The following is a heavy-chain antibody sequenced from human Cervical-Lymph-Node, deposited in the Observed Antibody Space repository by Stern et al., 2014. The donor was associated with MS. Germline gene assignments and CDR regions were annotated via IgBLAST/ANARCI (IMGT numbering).Heavy chain of an antibody. D-gene: IGHD2-15*01. V-gene: IGHV3-33*01. J-gene: IGHJ4*02. CDR2: IWYDGSNK. CDR3: ARDRHDLGYCSGGSCYLPDY. Sequence: DQLVESGGGVVQPGRSLRLSCAASGFTFSSYGMHWVRQAPGKGLEWGAVIWYDGSNKYYADSVKGRFTISRDNSKNTLYLQMNSLRAEDTAVYYCARDRHDLGYCSGGSCYLPDYWGQGTLVTVSS. CDR1: GFTFSSYG.